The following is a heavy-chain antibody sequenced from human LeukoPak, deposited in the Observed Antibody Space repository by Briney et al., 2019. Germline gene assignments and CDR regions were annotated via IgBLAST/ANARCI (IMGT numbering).Heavy chain of an antibody. V-gene: IGHV1-18*01. CDR2: ISANNGNT. Sequence: ASVKVSCKASGYSFGIFGISWVRQAPGQGLEWMGWISANNGNTKYAQNLQGRVTMTTDTSASTAYMELRSLRSDDTAVYYCARVGVVVPAAWFDPWGQGTLVTVSS. D-gene: IGHD2-2*01. CDR3: ARVGVVVPAAWFDP. CDR1: GYSFGIFG. J-gene: IGHJ5*02.